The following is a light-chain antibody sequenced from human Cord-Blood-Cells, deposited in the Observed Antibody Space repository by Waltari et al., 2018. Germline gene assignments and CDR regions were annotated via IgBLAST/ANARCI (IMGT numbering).Light chain of an antibody. CDR2: QDS. CDR3: QAWNSSTVL. J-gene: IGLJ2*01. V-gene: IGLV3-1*01. CDR1: KLGEKY. Sequence: SYELTQPPSVSVSPGQTASITCSGDKLGEKYAGWYQEKPGQSPVLVIYQDSKRPSGIPARSSVSNSGNTAHLTISGTQAMDEADYYCQAWNSSTVLFGGGTKLTVL.